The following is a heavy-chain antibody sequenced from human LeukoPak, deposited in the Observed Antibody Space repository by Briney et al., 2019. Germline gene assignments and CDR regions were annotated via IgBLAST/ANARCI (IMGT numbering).Heavy chain of an antibody. D-gene: IGHD3-16*02. CDR3: ARDYVWGSYRSTDPFDY. Sequence: GGSLRLSCAASGFTFSSYSMNWVRQAPGKGLEWVSSISSSSSYIYYADSVKGRFTISRDNAKNSLYLQMNSLRAEDTAVYYCARDYVWGSYRSTDPFDYWGQGTLVAVSS. CDR1: GFTFSSYS. CDR2: ISSSSSYI. J-gene: IGHJ4*02. V-gene: IGHV3-21*01.